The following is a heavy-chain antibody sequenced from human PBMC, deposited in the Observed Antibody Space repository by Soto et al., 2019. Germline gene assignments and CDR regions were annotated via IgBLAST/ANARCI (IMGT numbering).Heavy chain of an antibody. J-gene: IGHJ4*02. CDR1: GFTFSNYG. V-gene: IGHV3-30*18. CDR3: AKVVEQQLVRCGLDC. D-gene: IGHD6-13*01. Sequence: QVQLVESGGGVVQPGTSLRLSCAASGFTFSNYGMHWVRQAPGKGLDCMASISSDGSNKYYADSVKGRFTISRDNSKNTLNLEMNSLRVEDTAVYYCAKVVEQQLVRCGLDCWGQGTLVTVSS. CDR2: ISSDGSNK.